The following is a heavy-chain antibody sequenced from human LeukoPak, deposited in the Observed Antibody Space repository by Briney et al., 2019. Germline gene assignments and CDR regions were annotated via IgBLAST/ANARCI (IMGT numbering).Heavy chain of an antibody. CDR1: GFTFSNYW. J-gene: IGHJ4*02. CDR3: ARRAGAYSHPYDY. V-gene: IGHV3-7*03. Sequence: PGGSLRLSCTASGFTFSNYWMNWVRQAPGKGLEWVANIKYDGSETYHVDSVKGRFTISRDNSKNTLYLQMNSLRAEDTAVYYCARRAGAYSHPYDYWGQGTLVTVSS. CDR2: IKYDGSET. D-gene: IGHD4/OR15-4a*01.